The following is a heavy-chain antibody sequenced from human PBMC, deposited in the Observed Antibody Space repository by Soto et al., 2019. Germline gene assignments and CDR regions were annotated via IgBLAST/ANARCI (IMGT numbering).Heavy chain of an antibody. Sequence: GEAVKSSGEGSGGTFSDYWRASVRQLPGKGLEWMGIIYPGDSDTRYSPSFQGHVTITVDKSTSTAYLQWNTLKASDTAMYYCARHISQLRYYYYAMDVWGQGPTVTVPS. D-gene: IGHD6-6*01. CDR1: GGTFSDYW. CDR3: ARHISQLRYYYYAMDV. J-gene: IGHJ6*02. V-gene: IGHV5-51*01. CDR2: IYPGDSDT.